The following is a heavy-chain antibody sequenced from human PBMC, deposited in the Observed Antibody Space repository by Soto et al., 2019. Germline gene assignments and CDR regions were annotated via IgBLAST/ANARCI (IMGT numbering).Heavy chain of an antibody. V-gene: IGHV3-30*18. CDR1: GFTFSSYG. J-gene: IGHJ4*02. Sequence: LRLSCAASGFTFSSYGMHWVRQAPGKGLEWVAVISYDGSNKYYADSVKGRFTISRDNSKNTLYLQMNSLRAEDTAVYYCAKDGGHAPFDYWGQGTLVTVS. D-gene: IGHD3-16*01. CDR2: ISYDGSNK. CDR3: AKDGGHAPFDY.